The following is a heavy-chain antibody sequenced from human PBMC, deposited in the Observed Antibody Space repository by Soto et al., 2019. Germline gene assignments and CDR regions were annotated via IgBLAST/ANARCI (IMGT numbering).Heavy chain of an antibody. Sequence: EVQLVESGGGLVQPGGSLRLSCTASGFTFTDHSMNWVRHAPGKGLEWLSYINDISNAIHYADSVKGRFAMSRDNANKSVLLQMNSLRVEDTRVYYCARARPTTFSAELWGQGTVVNVSS. D-gene: IGHD5-12*01. CDR1: GFTFTDHS. V-gene: IGHV3-48*04. CDR2: INDISNAI. J-gene: IGHJ3*01. CDR3: ARARPTTFSAEL.